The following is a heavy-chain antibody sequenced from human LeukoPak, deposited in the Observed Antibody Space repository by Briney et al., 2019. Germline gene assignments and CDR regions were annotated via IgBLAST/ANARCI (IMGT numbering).Heavy chain of an antibody. CDR1: GYTFTGYY. Sequence: ASVKVSCKASGYTFTGYYMHWVRQAPGQGLEWMGRINPNSGGTNYAQRFQGWVTMTRDTSISTAYMELSRLRSDDTAVYYCARVYYYDSSGLGGWFDPWGQGTLVTVSS. CDR2: INPNSGGT. V-gene: IGHV1-2*04. CDR3: ARVYYYDSSGLGGWFDP. J-gene: IGHJ5*02. D-gene: IGHD3-22*01.